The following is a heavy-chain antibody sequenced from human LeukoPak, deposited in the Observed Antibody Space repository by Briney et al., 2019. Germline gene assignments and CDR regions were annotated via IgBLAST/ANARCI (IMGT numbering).Heavy chain of an antibody. CDR2: INHSGST. CDR1: GDSISSSSHS. V-gene: IGHV4-39*07. J-gene: IGHJ6*03. D-gene: IGHD1-26*01. CDR3: AREWGGIVGATPPNYMDV. Sequence: SETLSLTCSVSGDSISSSSHSWGWIRQPPGKGLEWIGEINHSGSTYYNPSLKSRVTITVDTSKNQFSLKLSSVTAADTAVYYCAREWGGIVGATPPNYMDVWGKGTTVTVSS.